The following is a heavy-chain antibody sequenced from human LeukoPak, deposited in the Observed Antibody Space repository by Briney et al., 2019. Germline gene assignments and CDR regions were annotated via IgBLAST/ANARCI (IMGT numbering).Heavy chain of an antibody. V-gene: IGHV3-49*04. D-gene: IGHD3-10*01. CDR2: IRSKASGGTT. CDR3: TRGDGSGSS. CDR1: GFTLGGYA. J-gene: IGHJ1*01. Sequence: PGRSLRLSCTASGFTLGGYAISLVRQAPGKGLELVGFIRSKASGGTTAYAASVKGRFTISRDDSKIIADLHRNSLKTEGTAVYYCTRGDGSGSSWGQGTLVTVSS.